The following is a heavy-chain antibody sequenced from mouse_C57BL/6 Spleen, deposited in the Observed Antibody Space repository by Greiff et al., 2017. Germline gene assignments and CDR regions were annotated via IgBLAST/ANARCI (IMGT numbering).Heavy chain of an antibody. Sequence: VQLQQSGAELVKPGASVKMSCKASGYAFSSYWMNWVKQRHGQGLEWIGRIDPGDGDTDYNGKFKGKATLTADKYSSAAYMQLSSLTSEDSAFYFCANWDWFAYWGQGTLVTVSA. V-gene: IGHV1-80*01. J-gene: IGHJ3*01. CDR1: GYAFSSYW. CDR3: ANWDWFAY. CDR2: IDPGDGDT. D-gene: IGHD4-1*01.